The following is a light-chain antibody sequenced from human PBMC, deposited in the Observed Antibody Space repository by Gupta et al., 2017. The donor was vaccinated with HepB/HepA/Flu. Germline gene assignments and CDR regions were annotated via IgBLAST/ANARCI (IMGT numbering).Light chain of an antibody. J-gene: IGLJ1*01. V-gene: IGLV3-1*01. CDR2: QDD. Sequence: SYEVTQQPSVSVSPGQTASITCSGDKLGDKSVCWYQQKPGQSPLVVIYQDDRRPSEIPERFSGSKSGNIAILTSRGTQTLEDAYYYCPSWGTNRQVFGTGTHLTVL. CDR3: PSWGTNRQV. CDR1: KLGDKS.